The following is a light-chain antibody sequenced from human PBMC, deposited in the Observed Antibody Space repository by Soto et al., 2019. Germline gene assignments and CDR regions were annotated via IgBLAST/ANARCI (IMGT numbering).Light chain of an antibody. CDR2: AAS. CDR1: QSIDKY. V-gene: IGKV1-39*01. CDR3: QQSYSTPSLT. J-gene: IGKJ4*01. Sequence: IQMTQSASSLSASLGDRVTITCRASQSIDKYVNWYQQKPGKGPNLLIYAASNLRTGVPSRFSGSGSGTDFTLTISGLLPEDFATYFCQQSYSTPSLTFGGGTKVDIK.